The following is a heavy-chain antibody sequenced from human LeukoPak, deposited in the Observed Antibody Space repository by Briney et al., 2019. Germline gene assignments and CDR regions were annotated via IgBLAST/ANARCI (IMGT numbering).Heavy chain of an antibody. J-gene: IGHJ4*02. D-gene: IGHD3-3*01. V-gene: IGHV3-23*01. Sequence: SWVXXXXXKXLEXVSSISGSGGSTYYADSVKGRFTISRDNAKNTLYLQMNSLRAEDTAVYYCAKGKYYDFWSGYYPGYWGQGTLVTVSS. CDR3: AKGKYYDFWSGYYPGY. CDR2: ISGSGGST.